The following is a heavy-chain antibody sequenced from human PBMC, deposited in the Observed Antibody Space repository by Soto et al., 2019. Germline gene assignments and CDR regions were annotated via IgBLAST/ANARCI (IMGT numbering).Heavy chain of an antibody. CDR3: ARDGANYYGSGENSYYGMDV. CDR2: ISYDGSNK. CDR1: GFTFSSYP. V-gene: IGHV3-30-3*01. D-gene: IGHD3-10*01. Sequence: QGQLVESGGGVVQPGRSLRLSCAASGFTFSSYPMHWVRQAPGKGLEWVAVISYDGSNKYYADSVKGRFTISRDNSKNTLYLQMNSLRAEGTAVYYCARDGANYYGSGENSYYGMDVWGQGTTVTVSS. J-gene: IGHJ6*02.